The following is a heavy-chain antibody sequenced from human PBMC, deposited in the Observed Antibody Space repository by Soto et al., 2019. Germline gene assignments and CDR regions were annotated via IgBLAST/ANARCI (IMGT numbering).Heavy chain of an antibody. CDR2: IYWDDDK. J-gene: IGHJ4*02. CDR3: AHIVVAGLGYYFAY. V-gene: IGHV2-5*02. CDR1: GFSLSSTRMA. D-gene: IGHD6-19*01. Sequence: QITLKESGPTLVKPTQTLTLTCTFSGFSLSSTRMAVAWIRQPPGKALEWLALIYWDDDKRYSPFLKSSLIITTDTSKNQVVLTMSNMDPVDTARYYCAHIVVAGLGYYFAYWGQGTLVTVSS.